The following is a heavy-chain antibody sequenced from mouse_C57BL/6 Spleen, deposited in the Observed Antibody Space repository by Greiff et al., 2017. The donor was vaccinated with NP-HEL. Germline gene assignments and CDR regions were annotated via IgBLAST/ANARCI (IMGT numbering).Heavy chain of an antibody. Sequence: VKLQQPGAELVKPGASVKLSCKASGYTFTSYWMHWVKQRPGQGLEWIGMIHPNSGSTNYNEKFKSKATLTVDKSSSTAYMQLSSLTSEDSAVYYCARRDYGYDRDYWGQGTTLTVSS. J-gene: IGHJ2*01. CDR1: GYTFTSYW. CDR2: IHPNSGST. V-gene: IGHV1-64*01. D-gene: IGHD2-2*01. CDR3: ARRDYGYDRDY.